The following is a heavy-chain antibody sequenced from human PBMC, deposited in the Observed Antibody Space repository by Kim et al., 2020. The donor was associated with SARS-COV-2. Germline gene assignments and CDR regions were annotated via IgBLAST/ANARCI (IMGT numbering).Heavy chain of an antibody. Sequence: NPSLKSRVTISVDTSKNQFSLKLSSVTAADTAVYYCARGLYSGYDLPFDYWGQGTLVTVSS. J-gene: IGHJ4*02. V-gene: IGHV4-39*01. CDR3: ARGLYSGYDLPFDY. D-gene: IGHD5-12*01.